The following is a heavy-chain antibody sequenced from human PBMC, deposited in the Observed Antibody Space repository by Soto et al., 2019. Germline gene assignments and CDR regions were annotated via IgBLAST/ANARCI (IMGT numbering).Heavy chain of an antibody. J-gene: IGHJ6*02. V-gene: IGHV3-30-3*01. Sequence: QVQLVESGGGVVQPGRSLRLSCAASGFTFSSYAMHWVRQAPGKGLEWVAVISYDGSNKYYADSVEGRFTISRDNSKNTLYLQMNSLRAEDTAVYYCARDKVYCSGGSCYYYYYGMDVWGQGTTVTVSS. CDR2: ISYDGSNK. CDR1: GFTFSSYA. D-gene: IGHD2-15*01. CDR3: ARDKVYCSGGSCYYYYYGMDV.